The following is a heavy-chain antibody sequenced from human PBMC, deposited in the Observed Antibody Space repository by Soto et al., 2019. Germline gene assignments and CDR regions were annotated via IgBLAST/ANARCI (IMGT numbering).Heavy chain of an antibody. J-gene: IGHJ4*01. Sequence: GGSLRLSCAASGFTFSSYGMHWVRQAPGKGLEWVSAISGSGGSTYHADSVKGRFTISRDNSKNTLYLQMNSLRAEDTAVYFCAKASHSSSWSPFAYWGHGTLVTVSS. CDR3: AKASHSSSWSPFAY. V-gene: IGHV3-23*01. CDR1: GFTFSSYG. D-gene: IGHD6-13*01. CDR2: ISGSGGST.